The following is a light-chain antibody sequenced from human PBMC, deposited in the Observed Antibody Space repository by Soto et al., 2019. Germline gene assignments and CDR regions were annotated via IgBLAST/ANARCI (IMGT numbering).Light chain of an antibody. V-gene: IGLV1-44*01. J-gene: IGLJ1*01. Sequence: QSVLTQPTSASGTPGQRVTISCSGSSSNIGSNTVNWYQQLPGTAPKLLIYSNNQRPSGVPDRFSGSKSGTSASLAISGLQPEDEADYYCAAWDDSLNGYVFGTGTQLTVL. CDR3: AAWDDSLNGYV. CDR2: SNN. CDR1: SSNIGSNT.